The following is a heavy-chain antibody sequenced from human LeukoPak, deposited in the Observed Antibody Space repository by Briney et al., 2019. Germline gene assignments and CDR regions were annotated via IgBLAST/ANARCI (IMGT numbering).Heavy chain of an antibody. CDR1: GGSISGSSYY. D-gene: IGHD6-13*01. CDR3: ARLSSSWYIGAWGAFDI. Sequence: PSETLSLTCTVSGGSISGSSYYWGWIRQPPGKGLEWIGSIYYSGSTYYNPSLKSRVTISVDTSKNQFSLKLSSVTAADTAVYYCARLSSSWYIGAWGAFDIWGQGTMVTVSS. J-gene: IGHJ3*02. CDR2: IYYSGST. V-gene: IGHV4-39*01.